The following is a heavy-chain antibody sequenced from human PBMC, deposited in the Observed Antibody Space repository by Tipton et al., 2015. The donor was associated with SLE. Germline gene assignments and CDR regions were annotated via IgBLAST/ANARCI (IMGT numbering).Heavy chain of an antibody. J-gene: IGHJ4*02. V-gene: IGHV1-18*01. CDR2: IIDYNGET. Sequence: QVQLVQSGAEVKKPGDSVTVSCKASGYTLTNYGIGWVRQAPGQGLEWMGWIIDYNGETMYAQKLQGRVTMTTDTSTTTAYMELRSLRSDDTAVYYCARSYYGSRHYYTHADHWGQGTQVTVSS. D-gene: IGHD3-10*01. CDR1: GYTLTNYG. CDR3: ARSYYGSRHYYTHADH.